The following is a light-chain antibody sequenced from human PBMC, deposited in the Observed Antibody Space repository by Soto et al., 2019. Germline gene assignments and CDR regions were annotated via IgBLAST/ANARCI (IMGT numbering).Light chain of an antibody. J-gene: IGKJ1*01. CDR3: QQTHTAPYT. Sequence: DIQVTQSPSSLSASAGDRVTITCRASESIRTYVNWYQQHPGKAPKLLIFGAANLQNGVPSRFGGSGSGTDFSLSISGLQVEDFATYYCQQTHTAPYTFGQGTKVDIK. CDR1: ESIRTY. V-gene: IGKV1-39*01. CDR2: GAA.